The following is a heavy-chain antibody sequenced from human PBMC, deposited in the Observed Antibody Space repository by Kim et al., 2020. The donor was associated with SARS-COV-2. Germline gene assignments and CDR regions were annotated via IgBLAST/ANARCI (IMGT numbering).Heavy chain of an antibody. Sequence: GGSLRLSCAASGFSFSDYYMSWIRQAPGKGLEWVSYISSSGNTIYYADSVKGRFTISRDNAKNSLYLQMNSLRAEDTAVYYCTRTSVLRYFDWLAGGYYFDYWGQGTLVTVSS. V-gene: IGHV3-11*01. CDR1: GFSFSDYY. CDR3: TRTSVLRYFDWLAGGYYFDY. J-gene: IGHJ4*02. CDR2: ISSSGNTI. D-gene: IGHD3-9*01.